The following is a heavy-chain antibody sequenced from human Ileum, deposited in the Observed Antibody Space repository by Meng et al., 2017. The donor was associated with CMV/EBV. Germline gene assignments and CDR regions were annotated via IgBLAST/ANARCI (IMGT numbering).Heavy chain of an antibody. J-gene: IGHJ4*02. CDR3: TRESRGRYYYDSSGSIDY. Sequence: GESLKISFTAPGFTFGDYAMSWVRQAPGKGLEWGGFIRSKAYGGTTEYAASVKGRFTISRDDSKSISYLQMNSLKTEDTAVYYCTRESRGRYYYDSSGSIDYWGQGTLVTVSS. CDR2: IRSKAYGGTT. V-gene: IGHV3-49*04. D-gene: IGHD3-22*01. CDR1: GFTFGDYA.